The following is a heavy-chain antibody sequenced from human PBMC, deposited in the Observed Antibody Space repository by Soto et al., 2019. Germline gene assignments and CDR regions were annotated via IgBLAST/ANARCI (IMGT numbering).Heavy chain of an antibody. CDR3: ARDRLMAVTFVLDY. D-gene: IGHD2-21*02. V-gene: IGHV3-30-3*01. CDR2: ISYDGSNK. Sequence: GGSLRLSCAASGFTFSSYAMHWVRQAPGKGLEWVAVISYDGSNKYYADSVKGRFTISRDNSKNTLYLQMNSLRAEDTAVYYCARDRLMAVTFVLDYSGQGSLVTVSS. CDR1: GFTFSSYA. J-gene: IGHJ4*02.